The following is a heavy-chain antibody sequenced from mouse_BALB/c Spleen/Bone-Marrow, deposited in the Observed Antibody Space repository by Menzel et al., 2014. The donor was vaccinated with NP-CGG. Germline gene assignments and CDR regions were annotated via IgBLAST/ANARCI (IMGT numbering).Heavy chain of an antibody. CDR1: GFSLPVHC. D-gene: IGHD6-1*01. CDR3: VRDGCPHVLDY. V-gene: IGHV2-6-7*01. CDR2: ICGGGSP. J-gene: IGHJ4*01. Sequence: VKLMESGPGLVAPSQSLSITCTVSGFSLPVHCINWVRQPPGKGLEWLGMICGGGSPDYNSVIKSRLSIMKDNSRSQVFLDMNSLQTDDTARYYCVRDGCPHVLDYWGQGTTVTVSS.